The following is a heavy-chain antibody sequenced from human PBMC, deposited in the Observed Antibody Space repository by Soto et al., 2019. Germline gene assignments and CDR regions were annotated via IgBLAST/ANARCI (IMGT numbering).Heavy chain of an antibody. V-gene: IGHV4-59*08. CDR1: GGSISSYY. CDR3: ARRYGSCFDY. Sequence: KPSETLSLTCNVSGGSISSYYWCWIRQPPGKGMEWIGYIYYSGSANYNPSLKSRVTTEVDTSKNQFSLKPSSVTAADKAVHDRARRYGSCFDYWGQGNLVTVSS. D-gene: IGHD1-20*01. CDR2: IYYSGSA. J-gene: IGHJ4*02.